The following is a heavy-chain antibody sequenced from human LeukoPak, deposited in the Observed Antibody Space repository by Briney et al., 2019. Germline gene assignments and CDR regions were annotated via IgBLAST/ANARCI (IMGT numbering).Heavy chain of an antibody. D-gene: IGHD3-22*01. Sequence: PSETLSLTCAVSGDSISSSNWWSWVRQAPGKGLEWVSHISRSGSTRYYADSLKGRFTISRDNAKNSLYLQMNSLRAEDTAVYYCARTAYYYDSSGYDDAFDIWGQGTMVTVSS. V-gene: IGHV3-11*01. CDR1: GDSISSSNW. CDR3: ARTAYYYDSSGYDDAFDI. J-gene: IGHJ3*02. CDR2: ISRSGSTR.